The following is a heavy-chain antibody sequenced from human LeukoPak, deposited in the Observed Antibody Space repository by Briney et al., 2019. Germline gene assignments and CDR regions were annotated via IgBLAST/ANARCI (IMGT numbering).Heavy chain of an antibody. CDR1: GFTFSSYS. Sequence: GGSLRLSCAASGFTFSSYSMNWVRQAPGKGLEWVSYISSSSSTIYYADSVKGRFTISRDNAKKSLYLQMNSLRDEGTAVYYCARIVYDSSGYIDYWGQGTLVTVSS. D-gene: IGHD3-22*01. CDR2: ISSSSSTI. J-gene: IGHJ4*02. V-gene: IGHV3-48*02. CDR3: ARIVYDSSGYIDY.